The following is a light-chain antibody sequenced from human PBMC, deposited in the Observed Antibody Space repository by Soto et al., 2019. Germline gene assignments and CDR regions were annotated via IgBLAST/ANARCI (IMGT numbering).Light chain of an antibody. CDR3: AAWDDSLHGVV. CDR2: NNN. Sequence: QSVLTQPPSASGTPGQRVTISRSGSSSNIGSNTVSWYQQLPGTAPKLLIYNNNERPSGVPDRFSGSQSGTSASLAISGLQSEDEADYYCAAWDDSLHGVVFGGGTKVTVL. J-gene: IGLJ2*01. V-gene: IGLV1-44*01. CDR1: SSNIGSNT.